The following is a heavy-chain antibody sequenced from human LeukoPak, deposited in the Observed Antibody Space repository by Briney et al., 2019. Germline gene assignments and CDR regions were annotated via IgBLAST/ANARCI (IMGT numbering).Heavy chain of an antibody. V-gene: IGHV1-2*06. J-gene: IGHJ3*02. CDR2: VKPKSGDS. CDR1: GYTFTNYH. D-gene: IGHD2-8*01. Sequence: ASVRVSCKASGYTFTNYHMHWLRQAPGQGLEWLGLVKPKSGDSDFVQKFRGRVTVTTDVSTTTIHMELSNLRSDDTAVYYCARDRGVPGPGNALDIWGQGTMVTVSS. CDR3: ARDRGVPGPGNALDI.